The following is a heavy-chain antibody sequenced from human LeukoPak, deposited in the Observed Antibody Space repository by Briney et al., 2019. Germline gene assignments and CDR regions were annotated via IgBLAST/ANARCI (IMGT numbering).Heavy chain of an antibody. J-gene: IGHJ4*02. D-gene: IGHD2-21*01. V-gene: IGHV1-18*01. CDR1: GYTFTTYG. Sequence: ASVKVSCKASGYTFTTYGIIWVRQAPGQGLEWMGWISVYNGNTNYAQNLQGRVTMTTDTSSSTAYMELRSLRSDDTAVYYCARTAGGMAIPYYFDYWGQGTLVTVSS. CDR2: ISVYNGNT. CDR3: ARTAGGMAIPYYFDY.